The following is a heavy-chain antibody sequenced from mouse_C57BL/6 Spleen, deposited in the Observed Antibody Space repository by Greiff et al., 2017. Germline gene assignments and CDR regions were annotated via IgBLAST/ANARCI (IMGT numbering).Heavy chain of an antibody. CDR3: ARNSVYNGYYRAMDY. CDR1: GFSLTSYG. D-gene: IGHD2-3*01. V-gene: IGHV2-2*01. Sequence: VQLQQSGPGLVQPSQSLSITCTVSGFSLTSYGVHWVRQSPGKGLEWLGVIWSGGSTDYNAAFIYRLSISKDNSKSQVFFKMNSLQAGDTTIYYCARNSVYNGYYRAMDYWGQGTSVTVSS. J-gene: IGHJ4*01. CDR2: IWSGGST.